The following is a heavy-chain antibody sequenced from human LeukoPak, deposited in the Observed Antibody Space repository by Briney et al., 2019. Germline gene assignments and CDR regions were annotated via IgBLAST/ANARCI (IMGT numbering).Heavy chain of an antibody. J-gene: IGHJ6*02. CDR1: GGTFSSYA. V-gene: IGHV1-69*01. Sequence: SVKVSRKASGGTFSSYAISWVRQAPGQGLEWMGGIIPIFGTANYAQKFQGRVTITADESTSTAYMELSSLRSEDTAVYYCARVDTAMADYYGMDVWGQGTTVTVSS. CDR3: ARVDTAMADYYGMDV. D-gene: IGHD5-18*01. CDR2: IIPIFGTA.